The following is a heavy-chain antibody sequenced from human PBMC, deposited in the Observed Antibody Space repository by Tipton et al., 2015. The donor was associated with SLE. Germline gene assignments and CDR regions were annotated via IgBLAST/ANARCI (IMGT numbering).Heavy chain of an antibody. CDR1: GFTFTSFA. CDR2: ISTSGTTI. CDR3: ARDGAGWGGDAFDI. D-gene: IGHD6-19*01. V-gene: IGHV3-48*03. J-gene: IGHJ3*02. Sequence: SLRLSCAASGFTFTSFAMNWVRQAPGKGLEWLSFISTSGTTIYYADSVKGRFTLSRDNAKKLLDLQMNSLRAEDTAVYYCARDGAGWGGDAFDIWGQGTMVTVSS.